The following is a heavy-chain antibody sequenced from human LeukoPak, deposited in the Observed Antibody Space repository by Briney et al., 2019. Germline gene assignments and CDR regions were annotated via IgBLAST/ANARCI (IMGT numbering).Heavy chain of an antibody. V-gene: IGHV4-39*07. CDR2: IYYSGST. D-gene: IGHD3-3*01. CDR3: AREALYYDFWSGYYDY. J-gene: IGHJ4*02. CDR1: GGSISSSSYY. Sequence: SETLSLTCTVSGGSISSSSYYWGWIRQPPGKGLEWIGSIYYSGSTYYNPSLKSRVTISVDTSKNQFSLKLSSVTAADTAVYYCAREALYYDFWSGYYDYWGQGTLVTVSS.